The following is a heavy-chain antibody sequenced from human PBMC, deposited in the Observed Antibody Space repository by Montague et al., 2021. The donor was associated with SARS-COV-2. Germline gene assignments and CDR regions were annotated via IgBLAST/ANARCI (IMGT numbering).Heavy chain of an antibody. CDR3: GRGLVGFAGHLL. J-gene: IGHJ3*01. V-gene: IGHV4-61*02. CDR2: VYRSGDT. D-gene: IGHD1-26*01. Sequence: TLSLTCTVSGDSTNSGSYYWSWLRQPAGKGLEWIGRVYRSGDTNYHPSLESRISISIDTSKNQISLRLTSVTAADTGVYYCGRGLVGFAGHLLGGHGTMVTVS. CDR1: GDSTNSGSYY.